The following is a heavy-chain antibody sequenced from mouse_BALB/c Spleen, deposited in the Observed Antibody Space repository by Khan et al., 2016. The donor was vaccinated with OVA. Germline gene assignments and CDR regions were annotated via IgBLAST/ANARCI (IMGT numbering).Heavy chain of an antibody. CDR2: IDPANGNT. D-gene: IGHD2-2*01. J-gene: IGHJ2*01. CDR1: GFNIKDTY. V-gene: IGHV14-3*02. Sequence: EVQLQQSGAELVKPGASVKLSCTASGFNIKDTYMHWVKQRPEQGLEWIGRIDPANGNTKYDPKFQGKATITADTSSNTAYLQLSSLTSEDTAVFYCAKRLPPDHWGQGNTLPVSS. CDR3: AKRLPPDH.